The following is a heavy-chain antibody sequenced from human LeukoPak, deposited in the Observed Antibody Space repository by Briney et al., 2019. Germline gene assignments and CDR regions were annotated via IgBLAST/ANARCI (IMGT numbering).Heavy chain of an antibody. J-gene: IGHJ4*02. CDR3: ARALHYDPYSSGWNPARPFDY. CDR1: GFTFSSYA. V-gene: IGHV3-30-3*01. Sequence: PGRSLRLSCAASGFTFSSYAMYWVRQAPGKGLEWVAVISYDGSNKYYADSVKGRFTISRDNSKNTLYLQMNSLRAEDTAVYYCARALHYDPYSSGWNPARPFDYWGQGTLVTVSS. CDR2: ISYDGSNK. D-gene: IGHD6-19*01.